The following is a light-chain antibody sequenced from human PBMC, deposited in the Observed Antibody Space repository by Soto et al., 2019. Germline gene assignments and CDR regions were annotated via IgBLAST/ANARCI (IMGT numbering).Light chain of an antibody. CDR2: GAS. J-gene: IGKJ1*01. CDR1: QSVRSN. V-gene: IGKV3D-15*01. Sequence: EILMTQSPATLSVSPGERVTLSCRASQSVRSNLAWYQQKPGQAPRLLIYGASTTATAIPVRFSGSGSGTEFTLTISSLQSEDFAIYYCKQYNLWPWTFGQGSKVEIK. CDR3: KQYNLWPWT.